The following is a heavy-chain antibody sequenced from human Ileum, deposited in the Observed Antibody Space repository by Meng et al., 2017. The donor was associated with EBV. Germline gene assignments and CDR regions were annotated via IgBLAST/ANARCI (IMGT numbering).Heavy chain of an antibody. CDR3: ARVSKGGSYRFDT. CDR2: INPSGGSS. V-gene: IGHV1-46*02. CDR1: GYTFNTYY. D-gene: IGHD1-26*01. J-gene: IGHJ5*02. Sequence: QVQLVQSGAEVKKPGASVRVSCKASGYTFNTYYMHWVRQAPGQGLEWMGVINPSGGSSIYAQRFQGRVTMTSDTSTTTVYMNLSSLRSEDTAVYYCARVSKGGSYRFDTWGQGTLVTVDS.